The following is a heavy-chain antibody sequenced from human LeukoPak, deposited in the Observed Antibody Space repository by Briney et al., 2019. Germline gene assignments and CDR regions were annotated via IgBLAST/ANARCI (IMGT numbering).Heavy chain of an antibody. CDR1: GFTFSNDG. CDR3: AKRIQYSSSSAYFDY. D-gene: IGHD6-6*01. CDR2: ISDSAGST. Sequence: GGSLRLSCAASGFTFSNDGMNWVRQAPGKGLEWVSSISDSAGSTFYADSVKGRFTISRDNSKNTVYLQMNSLRAGDTAIYYCAKRIQYSSSSAYFDYWGQGTLVTVSS. V-gene: IGHV3-23*01. J-gene: IGHJ4*02.